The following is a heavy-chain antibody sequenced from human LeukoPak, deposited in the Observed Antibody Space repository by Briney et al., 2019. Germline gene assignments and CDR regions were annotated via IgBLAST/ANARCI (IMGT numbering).Heavy chain of an antibody. J-gene: IGHJ4*02. D-gene: IGHD6-19*01. CDR2: IYHSGST. CDR1: GYSIRSGYH. CDR3: ARPYFHYSSGPRFDY. V-gene: IGHV4-38-2*01. Sequence: SETLSLTCDVSGYSIRSGYHWGWIRQAPGKGLEWIGSIYHSGSTYYNPSLKSRVTISVDTSKNQFSLKLSSVTAADTAVYYCARPYFHYSSGPRFDYWGQGTLVTVSS.